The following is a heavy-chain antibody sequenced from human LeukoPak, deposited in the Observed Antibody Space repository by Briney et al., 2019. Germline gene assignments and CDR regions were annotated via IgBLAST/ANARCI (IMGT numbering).Heavy chain of an antibody. D-gene: IGHD2-2*02. CDR3: VRDYCSSTSCYMGYFQH. CDR2: ISSNGGST. V-gene: IGHV3-64D*06. CDR1: GFTLSSYA. Sequence: GGSLRLSCSASGFTLSSYAMHWVRQAPGKGLEYVSAISSNGGSTYYADSVKGRFTISRDNSKNTLYLQMSSLRAEDTAVYYCVRDYCSSTSCYMGYFQHWGQGTLVTVSS. J-gene: IGHJ1*01.